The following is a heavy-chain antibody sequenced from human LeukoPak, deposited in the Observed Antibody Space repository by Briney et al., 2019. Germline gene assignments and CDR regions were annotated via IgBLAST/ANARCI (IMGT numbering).Heavy chain of an antibody. V-gene: IGHV1-18*01. CDR2: ISAYNGNT. D-gene: IGHD1-26*01. CDR1: GYTFTSYG. J-gene: IGHJ4*02. Sequence: GASVKVSCRASGYTFTSYGISWVRQAPGQGLEWMGWISAYNGNTKYTQKLQGRVTMTTDTSTSTAYMELRSLRSDDTAVYYCARDSGIVGATRVSDYWGQGTLVTVSS. CDR3: ARDSGIVGATRVSDY.